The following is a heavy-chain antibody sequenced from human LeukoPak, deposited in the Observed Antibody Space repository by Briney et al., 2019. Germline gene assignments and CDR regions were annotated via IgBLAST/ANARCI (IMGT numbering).Heavy chain of an antibody. Sequence: TGGSLRLSCAASGFTFSNYGMHWVRQAPGKGLEWVAFVRSDGGIKYYADSVKGRFTISRDNSRTTVYLQMNSLRAEDTAVYYCAKPVFSEGTRYYFDYWGQGTLVTVSS. J-gene: IGHJ4*02. V-gene: IGHV3-30*02. CDR2: VRSDGGIK. CDR1: GFTFSNYG. D-gene: IGHD1-14*01. CDR3: AKPVFSEGTRYYFDY.